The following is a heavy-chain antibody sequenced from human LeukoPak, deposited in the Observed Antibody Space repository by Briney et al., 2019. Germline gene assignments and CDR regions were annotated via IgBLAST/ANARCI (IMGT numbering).Heavy chain of an antibody. V-gene: IGHV4-59*11. CDR3: ARDSSSWYNRWFDP. Sequence: PSETLSLTCTVSGGSISSHYWSWIRQPPGKGLEWIGYIYYSGSTYYNPSLKSRVTISVDMSKNQFSLKLSSVTAADTAVYYCARDSSSWYNRWFDPWGQGTLVTVSS. D-gene: IGHD6-13*01. CDR2: IYYSGST. J-gene: IGHJ5*02. CDR1: GGSISSHY.